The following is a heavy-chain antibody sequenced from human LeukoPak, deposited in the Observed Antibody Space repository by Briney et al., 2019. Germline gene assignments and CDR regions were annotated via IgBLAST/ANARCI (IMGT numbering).Heavy chain of an antibody. D-gene: IGHD4-11*01. CDR1: GFTFSSYG. CDR3: AKHDYSNYGLFDY. V-gene: IGHV3-30*18. J-gene: IGHJ4*02. Sequence: GGSLRLSCAASGFTFSSYGMHWVRQAPGKGLEWVAVISYDGSNKYYADSVKSRFTISRDNSKNTLYLQMNSLRAEDTAVYYCAKHDYSNYGLFDYWGQGTLVTVSS. CDR2: ISYDGSNK.